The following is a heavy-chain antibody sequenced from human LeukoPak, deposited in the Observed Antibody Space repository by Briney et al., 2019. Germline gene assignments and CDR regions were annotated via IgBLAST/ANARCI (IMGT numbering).Heavy chain of an antibody. CDR3: ASSIPGIAAAA. CDR1: GGSISSYY. Sequence: SETLSLTCTVSGGSISSYYWSWIRQPPGKGLEWIGYIYYSGSTNYNPSLKSRVTISVDTSKNQFSLKLSSVTAADTAVYYCASSIPGIAAAAWGQGTLVTVSS. V-gene: IGHV4-59*01. D-gene: IGHD6-13*01. J-gene: IGHJ5*02. CDR2: IYYSGST.